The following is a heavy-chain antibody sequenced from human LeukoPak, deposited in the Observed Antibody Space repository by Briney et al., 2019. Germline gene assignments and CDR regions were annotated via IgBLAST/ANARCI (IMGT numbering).Heavy chain of an antibody. CDR1: GFTFSSYD. CDR3: AREDYYYGMDV. V-gene: IGHV3-13*05. Sequence: GGSLRLSCAASGFTFSSYDMHWVRQATGKGLEWVSAIGTAGDPYYPGSVKGRFTISRENAKNSLYLRMNSLRAGGTAVYYCAREDYYYGMDVWGKGTTVTVSS. CDR2: IGTAGDP. J-gene: IGHJ6*04.